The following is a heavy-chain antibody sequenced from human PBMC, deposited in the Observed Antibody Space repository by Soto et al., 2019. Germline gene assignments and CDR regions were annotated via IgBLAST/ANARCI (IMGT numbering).Heavy chain of an antibody. Sequence: GESLKISCKGSGYSFTSYWIGWVLQMPGKGLEWMGIIYPGDSDTRYSPSFQGQVTISDDKSISTAYLQWSSLQASDTAMYYCARPKPYSSGWYYFDYWGQGTLVTVSS. D-gene: IGHD6-19*01. CDR2: IYPGDSDT. CDR3: ARPKPYSSGWYYFDY. CDR1: GYSFTSYW. J-gene: IGHJ4*02. V-gene: IGHV5-51*01.